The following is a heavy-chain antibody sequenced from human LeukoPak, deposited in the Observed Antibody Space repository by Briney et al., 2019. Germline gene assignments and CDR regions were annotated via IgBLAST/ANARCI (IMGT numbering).Heavy chain of an antibody. V-gene: IGHV4-59*01. J-gene: IGHJ4*02. CDR3: ARAGYSYGTGYYFDF. D-gene: IGHD5-18*01. CDR1: GFTFSSYA. CDR2: IYYTGAT. Sequence: GSLRLSCAASGFTFSSYAMSWVRQAPGKGLEWIGYIYYTGATYYNPSLKSRVTIPLDTPKNQFSLKLNSVTAADAAVYYCARAGYSYGTGYYFDFWGQGALVTVSS.